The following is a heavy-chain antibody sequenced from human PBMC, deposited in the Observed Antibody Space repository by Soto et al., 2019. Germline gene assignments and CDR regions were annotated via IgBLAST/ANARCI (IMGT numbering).Heavy chain of an antibody. CDR2: IYYSGST. Sequence: PSETLSLTCTVSGGSISSYYWSWIRQPPGKGLEWIGYIYYSGSTNYNPSLKSRVTISVDTSKNQFSLKLSSVTAADTAVYYCARLYDFPYYFDYWGQGTLVTVSS. V-gene: IGHV4-59*08. J-gene: IGHJ4*02. CDR3: ARLYDFPYYFDY. D-gene: IGHD3-3*01. CDR1: GGSISSYY.